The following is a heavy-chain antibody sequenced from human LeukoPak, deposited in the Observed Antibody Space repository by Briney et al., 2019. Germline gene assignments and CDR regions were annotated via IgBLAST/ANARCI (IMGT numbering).Heavy chain of an antibody. V-gene: IGHV5-51*01. CDR3: AGLALSYCSSTSCYRENWFDP. CDR1: GYSFTSYW. CDR2: IYPGDSDT. J-gene: IGHJ5*02. Sequence: GESLKISCKGSGYSFTSYWIGWVRQMPGKGLEWMGIIYPGDSDTRYSPSFQGQVTISADKSISTAYLQWSSLKASDTAMYYCAGLALSYCSSTSCYRENWFDPWGQGTLVTVSS. D-gene: IGHD2-2*02.